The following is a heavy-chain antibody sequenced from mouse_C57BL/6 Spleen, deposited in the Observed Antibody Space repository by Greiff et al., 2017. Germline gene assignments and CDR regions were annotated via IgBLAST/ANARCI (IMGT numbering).Heavy chain of an antibody. J-gene: IGHJ4*01. D-gene: IGHD1-1*02. Sequence: EVQLVESGGGLVKPGGSLKLSCAASGFTFSSYAMSWVRQTPEKRLEWVATISDGGSYTYYPDNVKGRFTISRDNAKNNLYLQMSHLKSEDTAMYYCARDSYGLDAMDYWGQGTSVTVSS. V-gene: IGHV5-4*01. CDR2: ISDGGSYT. CDR1: GFTFSSYA. CDR3: ARDSYGLDAMDY.